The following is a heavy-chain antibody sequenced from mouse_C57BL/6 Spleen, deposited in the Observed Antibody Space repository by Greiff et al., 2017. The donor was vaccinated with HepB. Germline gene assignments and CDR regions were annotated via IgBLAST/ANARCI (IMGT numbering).Heavy chain of an antibody. CDR2: IYPGSGST. CDR3: ARRGTGTGYFDY. D-gene: IGHD4-1*01. CDR1: GYTFTSYW. J-gene: IGHJ2*01. V-gene: IGHV1-55*01. Sequence: QVQLQQPGAELVTPGASVKMSCKASGYTFTSYWITWVKQRPGQGLEWIGDIYPGSGSTNYNEKFKSKATLTVDTSSSTAYMQLSSLTSEDSAVYYCARRGTGTGYFDYWGQGTTLTVSS.